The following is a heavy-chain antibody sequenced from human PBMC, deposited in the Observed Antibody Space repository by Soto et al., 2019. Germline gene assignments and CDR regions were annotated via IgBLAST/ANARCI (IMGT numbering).Heavy chain of an antibody. V-gene: IGHV3-33*01. CDR1: GFTFSSYG. CDR3: ARAHDLEYSSSWLPDS. D-gene: IGHD6-13*01. CDR2: IWYDGSNK. Sequence: QVQLVESGGGVVQPGRSLRLSCAASGFTFSSYGMHWVRQAPGKGLEWVAVIWYDGSNKYYADSVKGRFTISRDNSKNTLYLQMNSLRAEDTAVYYCARAHDLEYSSSWLPDSWGQGTLVTVSS. J-gene: IGHJ4*02.